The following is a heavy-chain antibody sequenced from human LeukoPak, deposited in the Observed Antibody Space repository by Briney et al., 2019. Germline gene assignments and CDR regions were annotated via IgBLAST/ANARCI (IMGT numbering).Heavy chain of an antibody. CDR3: ARHIGGRWNY. CDR1: GYSFTNYW. CDR2: IDPGDSST. J-gene: IGHJ4*02. Sequence: GESLKISCKGSGYSFTNYWISWVRQMPGKAQEWVGRIDPGDSSTNYSPSFQDHVTISAAKPISTAYLQWSSLKASDTAIYYCARHIGGRWNYWGQGTLVTVSS. D-gene: IGHD3-16*01. V-gene: IGHV5-10-1*01.